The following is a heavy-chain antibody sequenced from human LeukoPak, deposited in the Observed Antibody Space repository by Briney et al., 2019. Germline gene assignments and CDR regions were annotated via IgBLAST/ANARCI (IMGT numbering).Heavy chain of an antibody. D-gene: IGHD6-13*01. V-gene: IGHV3-48*03. CDR3: ARVASSSSWSYYFDY. CDR1: GFTFSSYE. Sequence: PGGSLRLSCAASGFTFSSYEMNWVRQAPGKGLEWVSYISSSGSTIYYADSVKGRFTISRDNAKNSLYRQMNSLRAEDTAVYYCARVASSSSWSYYFDYWGQGTLVTVSS. J-gene: IGHJ4*02. CDR2: ISSSGSTI.